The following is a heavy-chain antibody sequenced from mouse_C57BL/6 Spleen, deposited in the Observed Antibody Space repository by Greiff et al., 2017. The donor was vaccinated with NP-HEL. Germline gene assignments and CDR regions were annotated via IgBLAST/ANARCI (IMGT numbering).Heavy chain of an antibody. CDR1: GFNIKDDY. CDR2: IDPENGDT. J-gene: IGHJ2*01. Sequence: SGAELVRPGASVKLSCTASGFNIKDDYMHWVKQRPEQGLEWIGWIDPENGDTEYASKFQGKATITADTSSNTAYLQLSSLTSEDTAVYYCTTYYDYGGYWGQGTTLTVSS. V-gene: IGHV14-4*01. D-gene: IGHD2-4*01. CDR3: TTYYDYGGY.